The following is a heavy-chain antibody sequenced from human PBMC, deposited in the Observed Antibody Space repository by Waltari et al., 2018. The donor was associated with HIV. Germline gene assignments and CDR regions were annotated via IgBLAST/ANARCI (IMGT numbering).Heavy chain of an antibody. V-gene: IGHV4-59*01. D-gene: IGHD3-22*01. J-gene: IGHJ4*02. Sequence: QVQLQESGPGLVKPSETLSLICSVSGGPTSGAYWTWIRQPPGKGLEWIGYVHGSGSTKYNPSLQSRVTISIDTSKNQVSLALNSVTAADTAVYFCARVKASYYDGSGFYFLDYWGQGTLVTFSS. CDR3: ARVKASYYDGSGFYFLDY. CDR1: GGPTSGAY. CDR2: VHGSGST.